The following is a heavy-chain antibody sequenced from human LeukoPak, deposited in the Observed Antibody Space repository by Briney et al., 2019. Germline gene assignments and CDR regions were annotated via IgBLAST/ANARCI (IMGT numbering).Heavy chain of an antibody. J-gene: IGHJ4*02. CDR3: ARHRPGPYDY. CDR2: IYYSGST. CDR1: GGSINSYY. V-gene: IGHV4-59*08. Sequence: SETLSLTCTVSGGSINSYYWSWIRQPPGKRLEWIGYIYYSGSTNYNLSLKSRVTISVDTSKKQFSLKLSSVTAADTAVYYCARHRPGPYDYWGQGTLVTVSS.